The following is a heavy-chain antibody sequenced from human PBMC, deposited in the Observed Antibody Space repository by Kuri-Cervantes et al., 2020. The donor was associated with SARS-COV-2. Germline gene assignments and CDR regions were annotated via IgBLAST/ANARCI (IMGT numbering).Heavy chain of an antibody. CDR1: GFTFSSYS. Sequence: GGSLRLSCAASGFTFSSYSMNWVRQAPGKGPEWVSSISSSSTYIYYPDSVKGRFTNSRDNAKNSLFLQMNSLRADDTAVYYCARAVGSSSAGDYSMDVWGKGTTVTVSS. D-gene: IGHD6-6*01. J-gene: IGHJ6*03. V-gene: IGHV3-21*01. CDR3: ARAVGSSSAGDYSMDV. CDR2: ISSSSTYI.